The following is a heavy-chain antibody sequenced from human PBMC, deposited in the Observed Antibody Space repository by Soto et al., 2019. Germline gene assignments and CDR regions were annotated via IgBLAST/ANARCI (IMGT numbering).Heavy chain of an antibody. CDR3: ARDRIAGSKYYYGMDV. J-gene: IGHJ6*02. D-gene: IGHD1-20*01. CDR1: GGTFSSYA. CDR2: IIPIFGTE. Sequence: QVQLVQSGAEVKKPGSSVRVSCKASGGTFSSYAISWVRQAPGQGLEWMGGIIPIFGTENYAQKFQGRVTSTADESTSTAYMELSSLRSEETAVYYCARDRIAGSKYYYGMDVWGQGTTVTVSS. V-gene: IGHV1-69*01.